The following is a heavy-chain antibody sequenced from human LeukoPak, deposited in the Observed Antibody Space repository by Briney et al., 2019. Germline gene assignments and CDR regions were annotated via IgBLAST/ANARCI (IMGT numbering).Heavy chain of an antibody. D-gene: IGHD3-22*01. Sequence: SGGSLRLSCVASGFTFDDYFMYWVRQAPGKGLEWVSLINYNGDIKYYADSVKGRFTISRDNTKNSLYLQMNSLRTEDTALYYCAKDKLTAYYYETSGYYDSWGQGTPVTVSS. CDR1: GFTFDDYF. CDR3: AKDKLTAYYYETSGYYDS. J-gene: IGHJ4*02. V-gene: IGHV3-43*01. CDR2: INYNGDIK.